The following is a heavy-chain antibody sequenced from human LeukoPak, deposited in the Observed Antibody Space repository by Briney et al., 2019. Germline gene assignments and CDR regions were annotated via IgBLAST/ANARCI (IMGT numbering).Heavy chain of an antibody. J-gene: IGHJ4*02. V-gene: IGHV4-39*07. D-gene: IGHD6-6*01. CDR1: GGSISSSSYY. Sequence: PSETLSLTCTVSGGSISSSSYYWGWIRQPPGKGLEWIGSIYYSGSTYYNPSLKSRVTISVDTSKNQFSLKLSSVTAADTAVYYRARDSHGSSSSDYWGQGTLVTVSS. CDR2: IYYSGST. CDR3: ARDSHGSSSSDY.